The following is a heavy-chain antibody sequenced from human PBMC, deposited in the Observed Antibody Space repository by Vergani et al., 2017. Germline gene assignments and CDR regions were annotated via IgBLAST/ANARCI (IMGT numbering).Heavy chain of an antibody. Sequence: QVQLVESGGGVVQPGRSLRLSCAASGFTFSSYGMHWVRQAPGKGLEWVAVISYDGSNKYYADSVKGRFTISRDNSKNTLYLQMNSLRAEDTAVYSCAKVPLGSGWYPYFDYWGQGTLVTVSS. CDR2: ISYDGSNK. D-gene: IGHD6-19*01. J-gene: IGHJ4*02. CDR1: GFTFSSYG. V-gene: IGHV3-30*18. CDR3: AKVPLGSGWYPYFDY.